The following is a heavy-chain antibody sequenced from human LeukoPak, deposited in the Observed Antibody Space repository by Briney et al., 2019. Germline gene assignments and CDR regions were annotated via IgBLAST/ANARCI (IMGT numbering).Heavy chain of an antibody. J-gene: IGHJ3*02. Sequence: PSGTLSLTCTVSGGSISSSSYYWGWILQPPGKGLEWIGSIYYSGSTYYNPSLKSRVTMSVDTSKNQFSLKLSSVTAADTAVYYCAREGGSYPRDAFDIWGQGTMFTVSS. CDR3: AREGGSYPRDAFDI. CDR2: IYYSGST. D-gene: IGHD1-26*01. CDR1: GGSISSSSYY. V-gene: IGHV4-39*07.